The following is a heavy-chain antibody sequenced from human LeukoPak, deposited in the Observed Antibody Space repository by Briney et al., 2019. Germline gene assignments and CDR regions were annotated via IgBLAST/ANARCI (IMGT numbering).Heavy chain of an antibody. D-gene: IGHD3-22*01. CDR1: GYTFTGYY. Sequence: VASVKVSCKASGYTFTGYYMHWVRQAPGQGLEWMGWINPNSGGTNYAQKFQGGVTMTRDTSISTAYMELSRLGSDDTAVYYCARGQYYYDSSGAGGYFDYWGQGTLVTVSS. J-gene: IGHJ4*02. V-gene: IGHV1-2*02. CDR3: ARGQYYYDSSGAGGYFDY. CDR2: INPNSGGT.